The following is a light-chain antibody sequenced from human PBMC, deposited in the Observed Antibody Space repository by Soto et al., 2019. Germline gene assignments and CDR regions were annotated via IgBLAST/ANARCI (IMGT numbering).Light chain of an antibody. V-gene: IGKV3-20*01. CDR1: RSVSTTS. J-gene: IGKJ2*01. Sequence: EIVLTQSPGTLSLSPGERATFSCRPSRSVSTTSLAWYQQKPGLPPRLLMYATSSRATGIPDRFTGSGSATDFTLTISRVEPGDSAVYYCQQYGGSPFTFGQGTKLEI. CDR3: QQYGGSPFT. CDR2: ATS.